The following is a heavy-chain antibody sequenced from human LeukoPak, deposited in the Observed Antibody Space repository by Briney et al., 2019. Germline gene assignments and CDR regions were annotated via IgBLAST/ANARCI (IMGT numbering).Heavy chain of an antibody. CDR1: GYTFTGYY. J-gene: IGHJ6*03. CDR3: ARDARQQQLVRYYYYYMDV. Sequence: ASVKVSCKASGYTFTGYYMHWVRQAHGQGLECMGWINPNSGGRNYAQKFQGWVTMTRDTSISTAYMELSRLRSDDTAVYYCARDARQQQLVRYYYYYMDVWGKGTTVTVSS. D-gene: IGHD6-13*01. CDR2: INPNSGGR. V-gene: IGHV1-2*04.